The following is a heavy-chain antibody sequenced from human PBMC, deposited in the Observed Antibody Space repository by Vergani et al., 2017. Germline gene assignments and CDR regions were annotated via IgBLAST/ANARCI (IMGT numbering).Heavy chain of an antibody. CDR1: GYTFTSYG. V-gene: IGHV1-18*01. CDR3: ARVRGTTYYDFWSGYYIDY. D-gene: IGHD3-3*01. J-gene: IGHJ4*02. Sequence: QVQLVQSGAEVKKPGASVKVSCKASGYTFTSYGISWVRQAPGQGLEWMGWISAYNGNTNYAQKLQGRVTMTTDTATRTAYMELRSLRSDDTAVYYCARVRGTTYYDFWSGYYIDYWGQGTLVTVSS. CDR2: ISAYNGNT.